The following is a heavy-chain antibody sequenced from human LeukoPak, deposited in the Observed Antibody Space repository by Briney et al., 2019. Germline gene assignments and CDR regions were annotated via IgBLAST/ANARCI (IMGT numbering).Heavy chain of an antibody. V-gene: IGHV1-69*06. CDR3: ARGTYSSGWYAPY. Sequence: SVKVSCKASGGTFSSYAISWVRQAPGQGLEWMGGIVPIFGTANYAQKFQGRVTITADKSTSTAYMELSSLRSEDTAVYYCARGTYSSGWYAPYWGQGTLVTVSS. CDR1: GGTFSSYA. CDR2: IVPIFGTA. J-gene: IGHJ4*02. D-gene: IGHD6-19*01.